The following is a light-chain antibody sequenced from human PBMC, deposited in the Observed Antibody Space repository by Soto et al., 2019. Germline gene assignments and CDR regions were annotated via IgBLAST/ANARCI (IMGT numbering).Light chain of an antibody. CDR2: AAS. V-gene: IGKV1-9*01. CDR3: QQFNSYPIT. CDR1: QGISSN. J-gene: IGKJ5*01. Sequence: DIELTQSPSFLSASVGDRVTITCRASQGISSNLAWYQQKPGKAPKLLIYAASTLQSGVPSRFSGSGSGTEFTLTISSLQPEDFATYYCQQFNSYPITFGQVTRPAIK.